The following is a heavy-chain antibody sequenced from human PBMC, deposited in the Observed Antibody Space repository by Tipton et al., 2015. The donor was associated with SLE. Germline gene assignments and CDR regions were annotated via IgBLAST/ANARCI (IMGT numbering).Heavy chain of an antibody. D-gene: IGHD1-1*01. CDR1: GFTINYYA. CDR3: ARTYLQLTPAHHVFAY. V-gene: IGHV3-30*04. CDR2: SSYDGSRT. J-gene: IGHJ4*02. Sequence: SLRLSCAASGFTINYYAMHWVRQTPGKGLEWVAFSSYDGSRTFYSDSVRGRFTVSRDKSKNTLLLQMDSLRAEDPAVYFCARTYLQLTPAHHVFAYWGQGTLVTVAS.